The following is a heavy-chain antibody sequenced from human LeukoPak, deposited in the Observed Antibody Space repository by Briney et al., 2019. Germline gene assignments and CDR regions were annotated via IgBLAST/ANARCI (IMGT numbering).Heavy chain of an antibody. CDR3: ARDNPCGYFDR. D-gene: IGHD5-12*01. V-gene: IGHV4-39*07. CDR1: GGSISSTNYF. Sequence: SETLSLTCTVSGGSISSTNYFWGWIRQPPGRGLEWIGSINYSGITYYHPSLKSRITISIDTSKNQFSLKVTSVTAADMAVYYCARDNPCGYFDRWGQGILVTVSS. J-gene: IGHJ5*02. CDR2: INYSGIT.